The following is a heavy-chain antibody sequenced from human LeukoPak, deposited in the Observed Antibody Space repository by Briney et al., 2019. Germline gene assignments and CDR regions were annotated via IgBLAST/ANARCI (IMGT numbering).Heavy chain of an antibody. V-gene: IGHV3-53*01. D-gene: IGHD3-22*01. Sequence: GGSLRLSCAASGFTVSSNYMSWVRQAPGKGLEWVSVTYSGGSTYYADSVKGRFTISRDNSKNTLYLQMNSLRAEDTAVYYCARGSPYYDSSGYPYYMDVWGKGTTVTVSS. CDR2: TYSGGST. CDR1: GFTVSSNY. CDR3: ARGSPYYDSSGYPYYMDV. J-gene: IGHJ6*03.